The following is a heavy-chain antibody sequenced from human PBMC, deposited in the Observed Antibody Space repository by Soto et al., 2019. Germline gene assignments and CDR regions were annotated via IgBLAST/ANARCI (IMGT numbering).Heavy chain of an antibody. J-gene: IGHJ4*02. V-gene: IGHV3-33*01. Sequence: GGSLRLSCTASGFPFSSYGMHWVRQAPGKGLEWVAVIWYDGSNQDYADSVKGRFTISRDNSKNTLYLQMNSLRVDDTAVYYCASSINWGQGPLVTVSS. CDR3: ASSIN. CDR1: GFPFSSYG. CDR2: IWYDGSNQ.